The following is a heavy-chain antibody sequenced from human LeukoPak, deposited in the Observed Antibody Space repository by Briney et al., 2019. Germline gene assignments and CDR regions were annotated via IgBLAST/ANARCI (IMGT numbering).Heavy chain of an antibody. D-gene: IGHD3-10*01. Sequence: SETLSLTCAVYGGSFSAYYWSWIRQPPGKGLEWIGEINHSGSTYYNPSLKSRVTISVDTSKNQFSLKLSSVTAADTAVYYCARRRGFRLDYWGQGTLVTVSS. V-gene: IGHV4-34*01. CDR2: INHSGST. CDR3: ARRRGFRLDY. CDR1: GGSFSAYY. J-gene: IGHJ4*02.